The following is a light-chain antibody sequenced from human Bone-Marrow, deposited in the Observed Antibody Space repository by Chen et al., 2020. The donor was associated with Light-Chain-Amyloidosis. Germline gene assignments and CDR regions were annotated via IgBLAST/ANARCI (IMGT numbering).Light chain of an antibody. J-gene: IGLJ3*02. CDR1: SGSIATNY. V-gene: IGLV6-57*01. CDR3: QSYQGSSQGV. CDR2: EDD. Sequence: NFMLTQPHSVSESTGKTVIISCTRSSGSIATNYVQWYQQRPGSSPTTVIYEDDQRPSGVPVRFSGSIDRSSNSASLTISGLKTEDEADYYCQSYQGSSQGVFGGGTKLTVL.